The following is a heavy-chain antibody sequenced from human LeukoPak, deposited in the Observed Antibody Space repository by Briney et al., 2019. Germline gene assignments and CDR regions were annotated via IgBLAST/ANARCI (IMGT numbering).Heavy chain of an antibody. CDR3: AKALSVMLRFDY. CDR1: GFSFSSYW. D-gene: IGHD3-16*01. CDR2: IGGSGDST. J-gene: IGHJ4*02. Sequence: GGSLRLSCAASGFSFSSYWMSWVRQAPGKGLEWVSTIGGSGDSTYYADSVEGRFTISRDNSKNTLYLQMNSLRAEDTAVYYCAKALSVMLRFDYWGQGTLVTVSS. V-gene: IGHV3-23*01.